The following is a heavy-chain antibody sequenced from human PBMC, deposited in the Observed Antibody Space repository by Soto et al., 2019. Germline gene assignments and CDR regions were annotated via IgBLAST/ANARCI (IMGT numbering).Heavy chain of an antibody. CDR3: ARSEEDSDYYYYGMDV. CDR1: GDTVYSNSVA. Sequence: SQTLSLPCVGSGDTVYSNSVACNWVTQSPSRGLEWLGRTYYRSRWYSDYAVSVRSRIDINADTSKNQVSLQLNSVTPEDTAVYYCARSEEDSDYYYYGMDVWGQGTTVTVSS. V-gene: IGHV6-1*01. D-gene: IGHD2-15*01. CDR2: TYYRSRWYS. J-gene: IGHJ6*02.